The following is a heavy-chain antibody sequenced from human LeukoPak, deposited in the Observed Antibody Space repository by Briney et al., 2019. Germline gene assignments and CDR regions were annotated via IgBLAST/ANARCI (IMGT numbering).Heavy chain of an antibody. CDR1: GGSISSYY. V-gene: IGHV4-59*01. Sequence: PSETLSLTCTVSGGSISSYYWSWIRQPPGKGLEWIGYIYYSGSTNYNPSLKSRVTISVDTSKNQFSLKLSSVTAADTAVYYCARVGGYYGDYAFDYWGQGTLVTVSS. J-gene: IGHJ4*02. CDR2: IYYSGST. D-gene: IGHD4-17*01. CDR3: ARVGGYYGDYAFDY.